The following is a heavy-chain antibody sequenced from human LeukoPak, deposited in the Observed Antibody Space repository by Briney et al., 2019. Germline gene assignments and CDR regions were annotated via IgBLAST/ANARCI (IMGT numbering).Heavy chain of an antibody. CDR2: ISSNGGST. D-gene: IGHD3-3*01. J-gene: IGHJ4*02. CDR3: ARGRGLGVVSPYFDY. Sequence: PGGSLRLSCSASGFTFSSYAMHWVRQAPGKGLEYVSAISSNGGSTYYADSVKGRFTISRDNSKNTLCLQMSSLRAEDTAVYYCARGRGLGVVSPYFDYWGQGTLVTVSS. CDR1: GFTFSSYA. V-gene: IGHV3-64D*06.